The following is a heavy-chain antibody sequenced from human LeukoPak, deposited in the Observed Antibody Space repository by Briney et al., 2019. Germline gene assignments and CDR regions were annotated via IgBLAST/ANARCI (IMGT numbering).Heavy chain of an antibody. Sequence: GGSLRLSCAASGFTVSSNYMSWVRQAPGKGLEWVSVIYSGGSTYCADSVKSRFTISRDNSKNTLYLQMNSLRAEDTAVYYCARDSSGWVYYFDYWGQGTLVTVSS. D-gene: IGHD6-19*01. V-gene: IGHV3-66*01. J-gene: IGHJ4*02. CDR1: GFTVSSNY. CDR3: ARDSSGWVYYFDY. CDR2: IYSGGST.